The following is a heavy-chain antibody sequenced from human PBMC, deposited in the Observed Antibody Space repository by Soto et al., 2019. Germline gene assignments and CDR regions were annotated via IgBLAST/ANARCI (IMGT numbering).Heavy chain of an antibody. V-gene: IGHV4-34*01. CDR1: GGSFSGYY. J-gene: IGHJ6*03. D-gene: IGHD2-2*01. CDR2: INHSGST. CDR3: ERGQNTGYCSSTSCKQYYYMDV. Sequence: SETLSLTCAVYGGSFSGYYWSWIRQPPGKGLEWIGEINHSGSTNYNPSLKSRVTISVDTSKNQFSLKLSSVTAADTAVYYCERGQNTGYCSSTSCKQYYYMDVWGKGTTVTVSS.